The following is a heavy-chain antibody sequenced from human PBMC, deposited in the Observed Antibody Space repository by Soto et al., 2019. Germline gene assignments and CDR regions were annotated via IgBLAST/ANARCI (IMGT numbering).Heavy chain of an antibody. V-gene: IGHV4-4*02. Sequence: QVRLQESGPGLVEPSGTLSLTCAVSGGSIYTDDWWTWVRQTPGKGVEWIGEVHQFVGTNYNPSLRSRVTISIDKSKNQVSLELTSVTAAGTAVYYCVNWGGLNFPRLYWGPGTLVTVSS. CDR1: GGSIYTDDW. J-gene: IGHJ4*02. D-gene: IGHD3-16*01. CDR3: VNWGGLNFPRLY. CDR2: VHQFVGT.